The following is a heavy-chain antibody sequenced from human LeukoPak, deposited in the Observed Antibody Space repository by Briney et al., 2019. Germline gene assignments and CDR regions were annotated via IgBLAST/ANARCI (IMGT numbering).Heavy chain of an antibody. CDR2: FDPEDGET. CDR3: ATLALLEQGYCGGDCYLDY. J-gene: IGHJ4*02. CDR1: GYTLTELS. V-gene: IGHV1-24*01. Sequence: ASVKVSCRVSGYTLTELSMHWVRQAPGKGLEWMGGFDPEDGETIYAQKFQGRVTMTEDTSTDTAYMELSSLRSEDTAVYYCATLALLEQGYCGGDCYLDYWGQGTLVTVSS. D-gene: IGHD2-21*02.